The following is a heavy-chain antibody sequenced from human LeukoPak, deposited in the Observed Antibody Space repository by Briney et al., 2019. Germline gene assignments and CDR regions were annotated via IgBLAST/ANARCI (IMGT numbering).Heavy chain of an antibody. D-gene: IGHD3-10*01. J-gene: IGHJ4*02. Sequence: GASVKVSCKASGYAFSSYGFSWVRQAPGQGLEWMGWISGYDGNTKSVDKIQGRVTMTTDTSTSTAYVELRSLISDDTAVYYCVRDAYGSRKGYFDYWGQGTLVTVSS. V-gene: IGHV1-18*01. CDR3: VRDAYGSRKGYFDY. CDR1: GYAFSSYG. CDR2: ISGYDGNT.